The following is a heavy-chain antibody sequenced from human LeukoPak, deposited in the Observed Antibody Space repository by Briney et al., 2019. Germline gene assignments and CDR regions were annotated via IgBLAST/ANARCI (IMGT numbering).Heavy chain of an antibody. J-gene: IGHJ4*02. CDR2: FDREDSET. D-gene: IGHD3-9*01. Sequence: ASVKVSCKASGYTLTELSMHWVRQAPGKGLEWMGGFDREDSETIYAQKFQGRVTMTEDTSTDTAYMELTSLISEDTAVYYCTARIKDFLYYDILTGYPDYWGQGTLVTVSS. CDR1: GYTLTELS. CDR3: TARIKDFLYYDILTGYPDY. V-gene: IGHV1-24*01.